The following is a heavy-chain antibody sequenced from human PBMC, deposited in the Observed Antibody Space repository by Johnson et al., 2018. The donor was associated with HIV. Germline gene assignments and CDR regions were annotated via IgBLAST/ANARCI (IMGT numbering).Heavy chain of an antibody. V-gene: IGHV3-20*04. D-gene: IGHD2-2*02. Sequence: VQLVESGGRVVRPGGSLRLSCAASGFIFDDYGMSWVRQAPGKGLEWVSGINWNGGGTGYADSVKGRFTISRDNSKNTLYLQMTSRRDEDTAGYYCASIQGGIWGQGTMVTVSS. CDR1: GFIFDDYG. J-gene: IGHJ3*02. CDR3: ASIQGGI. CDR2: INWNGGGT.